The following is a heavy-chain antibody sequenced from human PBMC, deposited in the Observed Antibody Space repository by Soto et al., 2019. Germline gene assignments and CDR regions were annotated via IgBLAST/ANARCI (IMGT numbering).Heavy chain of an antibody. CDR3: ASTEYCSGVSCQRSSMVYYYCGMDV. Sequence: QVQLVQSGAEVKKPGSSVKVSCKASGGTFSSYAISWVRQAPGQGLEWMGGIIPIFGPADYARKFQGRVTITADDSTSTAYRELSSLRSEDTAVYYCASTEYCSGVSCQRSSMVYYYCGMDVWGQGTTVTVSS. CDR2: IIPIFGPA. V-gene: IGHV1-69*12. D-gene: IGHD2-15*01. CDR1: GGTFSSYA. J-gene: IGHJ6*02.